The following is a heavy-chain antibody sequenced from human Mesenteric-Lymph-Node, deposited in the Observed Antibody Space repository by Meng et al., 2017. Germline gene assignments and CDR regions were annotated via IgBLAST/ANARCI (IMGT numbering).Heavy chain of an antibody. J-gene: IGHJ4*02. Sequence: SLKISCAASAFTFDDSAIHWVRQAPGKGLEWVSGISWNSGTIGYADSVKGRFTISRDNAKNTLYLQMDSLRAEDTAVYYCAKDILYYYDSSGFYFPYFDYWGQGTLVTVSS. V-gene: IGHV3-9*01. CDR2: ISWNSGTI. CDR3: AKDILYYYDSSGFYFPYFDY. D-gene: IGHD3-22*01. CDR1: AFTFDDSA.